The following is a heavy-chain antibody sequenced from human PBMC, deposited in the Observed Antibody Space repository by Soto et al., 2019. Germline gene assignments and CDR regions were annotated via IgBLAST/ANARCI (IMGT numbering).Heavy chain of an antibody. CDR3: VRDIAARPTENYYSLHV. Sequence: KLSSEASGGTCSSYSICWVRQAPGQGLEWMGGIIPIFGTANYAQKFQGRVTITADESTSTAYMELSSLRSEDTAVYYCVRDIAARPTENYYSLHVWGQAIPVTV. J-gene: IGHJ6*01. D-gene: IGHD6-6*01. V-gene: IGHV1-69*01. CDR1: GGTCSSYS. CDR2: IIPIFGTA.